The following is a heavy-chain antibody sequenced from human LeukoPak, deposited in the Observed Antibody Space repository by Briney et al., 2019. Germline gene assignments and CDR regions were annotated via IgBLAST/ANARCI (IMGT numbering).Heavy chain of an antibody. CDR1: GDSIISSSFY. CDR3: ARHIVVVVAAKSRDNWFDP. J-gene: IGHJ5*02. Sequence: SETLSLTCTVSGDSIISSSFYWGWIRQPPGKGLEWIGSIFYSGSTYYNPSLKSRVTISVDTSKNQFSLKLSSVTAADTAVYYCARHIVVVVAAKSRDNWFDPWGQGTLVTVSS. CDR2: IFYSGST. V-gene: IGHV4-39*01. D-gene: IGHD2-15*01.